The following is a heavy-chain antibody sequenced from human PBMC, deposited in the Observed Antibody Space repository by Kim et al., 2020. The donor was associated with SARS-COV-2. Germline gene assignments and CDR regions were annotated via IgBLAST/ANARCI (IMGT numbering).Heavy chain of an antibody. J-gene: IGHJ6*02. CDR3: ARDSLRLLLRLGGMDV. CDR1: GFTFDDYG. V-gene: IGHV3-20*01. D-gene: IGHD3-22*01. Sequence: GGSLRLSCAASGFTFDDYGMSWVRQAPGKGLEWVSGISWNGDSTYYADSVKGRFIISRDNAKNSLYLQMNSLRAEDTALYHCARDSLRLLLRLGGMDVWGQGTTVTVSS. CDR2: ISWNGDST.